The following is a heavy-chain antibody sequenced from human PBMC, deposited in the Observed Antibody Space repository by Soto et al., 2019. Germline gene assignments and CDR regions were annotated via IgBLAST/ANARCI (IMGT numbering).Heavy chain of an antibody. Sequence: SETLSLTCAVYGGSFSGYYWSWIRQPPGKGLEWIGEINHSGSTNYNPSLKSRVTISVDTSKNQFSLKLSSVTAADTAVYYCARGPARFLTTGPYYYYYYYMDVWGKGTTVTVSS. CDR1: GGSFSGYY. J-gene: IGHJ6*03. CDR3: ARGPARFLTTGPYYYYYYYMDV. V-gene: IGHV4-34*01. D-gene: IGHD4-17*01. CDR2: INHSGST.